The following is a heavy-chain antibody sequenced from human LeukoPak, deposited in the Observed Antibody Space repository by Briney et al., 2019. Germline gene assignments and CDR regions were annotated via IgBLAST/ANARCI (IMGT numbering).Heavy chain of an antibody. D-gene: IGHD2-2*01. CDR1: GGSFSGYY. V-gene: IGHV4-34*01. CDR2: IYHSGTT. J-gene: IGHJ4*02. CDR3: ARGQYQLPVLFDY. Sequence: SETLSLTCAVYGGSFSGYYWSWIRRPPGKGLEWIGYIYHSGTTYYNPSLKSRVTISVDRSKNQFSLKLSSVTAADTAVYYCARGQYQLPVLFDYWGQGTLVTVSS.